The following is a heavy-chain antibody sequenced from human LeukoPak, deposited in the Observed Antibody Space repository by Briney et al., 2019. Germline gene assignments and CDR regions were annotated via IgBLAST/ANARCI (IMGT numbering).Heavy chain of an antibody. CDR3: ARPRGNVEMATIPFDY. CDR1: GFTFSSYS. J-gene: IGHJ4*02. Sequence: GGSLRLSCAASGFTFSSYSMNWVRQAPGKGLEWVSSISSSSSYIYYAGSVKGRFTISRHNAKNSLYLEMNSLRAEDTAVYYCARPRGNVEMATIPFDYWGQGTLVTVSS. CDR2: ISSSSSYI. D-gene: IGHD5-24*01. V-gene: IGHV3-21*01.